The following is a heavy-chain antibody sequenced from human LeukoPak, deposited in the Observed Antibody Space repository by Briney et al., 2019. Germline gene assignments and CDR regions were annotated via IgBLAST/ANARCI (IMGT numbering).Heavy chain of an antibody. CDR3: AELGITMIGGV. V-gene: IGHV3-48*03. J-gene: IGHJ6*04. Sequence: RGSQRLSCAASGFTFSSYEMNWVRQAPGKGLEWVSYISSSGSTIYYADSVKGRFTISRDNAKNSLYLQMNSLRAEDTAVYYCAELGITMIGGVWGKGTTVTISS. D-gene: IGHD3-10*02. CDR2: ISSSGSTI. CDR1: GFTFSSYE.